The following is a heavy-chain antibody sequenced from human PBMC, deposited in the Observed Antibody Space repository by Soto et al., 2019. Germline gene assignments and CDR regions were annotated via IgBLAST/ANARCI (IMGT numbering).Heavy chain of an antibody. V-gene: IGHV3-30-3*01. CDR2: ISYDGSNK. D-gene: IGHD2-21*02. J-gene: IGHJ4*02. Sequence: QVQLVESGGGVVQPGRSLRLSCAASGFTFSSYAMHWVRQAPGKGLEWVAVISYDGSNKYYADPVKGRFTISRDNSXTXXYLQMNSLRAEDTAVYYCARDAVVVVTAIWHYFDYWGQGTLVTVSS. CDR1: GFTFSSYA. CDR3: ARDAVVVVTAIWHYFDY.